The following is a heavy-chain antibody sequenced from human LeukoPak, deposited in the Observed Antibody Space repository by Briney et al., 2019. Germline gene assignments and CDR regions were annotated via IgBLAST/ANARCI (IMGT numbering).Heavy chain of an antibody. CDR2: IYYTGNT. CDR1: GDSISTSKSY. D-gene: IGHD3-10*01. Sequence: SDTLSLTCTVSGDSISTSKSYWGWIRQPPLKGLEWIGSIYYTGNTNYNPSLKSRVTISVDTSKNQFSLKLSSVTAADTAVYYCARVKVRGVIKGVPWFDPWGQGTLVTVSS. J-gene: IGHJ5*02. V-gene: IGHV4-39*07. CDR3: ARVKVRGVIKGVPWFDP.